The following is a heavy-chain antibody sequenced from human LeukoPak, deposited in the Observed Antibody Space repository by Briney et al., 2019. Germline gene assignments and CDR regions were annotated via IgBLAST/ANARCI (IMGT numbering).Heavy chain of an antibody. CDR3: AVGGVEGAFDI. D-gene: IGHD3-16*01. J-gene: IGHJ3*02. Sequence: GGSLRLSCAASGFTFSSYWMSWVRQAPGKGLEWVANIKQDGSEKYYVDSVKGRFTISRDNAKNSLYLQMNSLRAEDTAVYYCAVGGVEGAFDIWGQGTMVTVSS. V-gene: IGHV3-7*01. CDR1: GFTFSSYW. CDR2: IKQDGSEK.